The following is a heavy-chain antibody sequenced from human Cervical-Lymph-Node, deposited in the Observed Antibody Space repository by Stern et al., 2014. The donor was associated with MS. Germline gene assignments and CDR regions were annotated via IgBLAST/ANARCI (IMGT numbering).Heavy chain of an antibody. CDR1: GFTFSRYG. CDR3: ARDDRTSWYGGMHH. CDR2: SWSDETKE. V-gene: IGHV3-33*01. Sequence: QVQLVQSGGGVVQPGRSLRLSCATSGFTFSRYGMYWVRQAPGKGLEWVAISWSDETKEAYADSVKGRFTISRDNSKNTLYLQMTSLRAEDTAVYYCARDDRTSWYGGMHHWGQGTLVTVSS. J-gene: IGHJ4*02. D-gene: IGHD6-13*01.